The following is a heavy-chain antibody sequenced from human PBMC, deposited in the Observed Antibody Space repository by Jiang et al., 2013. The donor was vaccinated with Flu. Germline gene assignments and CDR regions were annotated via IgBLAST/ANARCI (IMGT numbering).Heavy chain of an antibody. J-gene: IGHJ4*02. D-gene: IGHD5-18*01. V-gene: IGHV4-39*01. CDR2: IYYSGST. Sequence: GSGLVKPSETLSLTCTVSGGSISSSSYYWGWIRQPPGKGLEWIGSIYYSGSTYYNPSLKSRVTISVDTSKNQFSLKLSSVTAADTAVYYCARLSRMVTGDYWGQGTLVTVSS. CDR1: GGSISSSSYY. CDR3: ARLSRMVTGDY.